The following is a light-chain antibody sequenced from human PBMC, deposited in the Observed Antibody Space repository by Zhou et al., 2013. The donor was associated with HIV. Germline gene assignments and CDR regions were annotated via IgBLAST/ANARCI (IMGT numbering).Light chain of an antibody. CDR2: NTS. CDR3: QQYLSSSGYT. CDR1: QSVSSRY. Sequence: EIVLTQSPGTLSLSPGERATLSCRASQSVSSRYLAWYQQKPGQAPRLIIYNTSSRLTGVPDRFSGSGSGTDFTLTISRLESEDFAVYYCQQYLSSSGYTFGQGTKLEIK. J-gene: IGKJ2*01. V-gene: IGKV3-20*01.